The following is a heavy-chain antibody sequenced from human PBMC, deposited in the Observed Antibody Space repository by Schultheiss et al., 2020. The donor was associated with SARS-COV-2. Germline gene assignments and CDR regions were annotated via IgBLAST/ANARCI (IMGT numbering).Heavy chain of an antibody. D-gene: IGHD3-9*01. CDR3: ARMVGVFYDILAGYYTASRGGGMDV. V-gene: IGHV2-5*02. J-gene: IGHJ6*02. CDR2: IYWDDDK. CDR1: GFSLSTSGVG. Sequence: SGPTLVKPTQTLTLTCTFSGFSLSTSGVGVGWIRQPPGKALEWLALIYWDDDKRYSTSLKTRLTISKDTSKNQVVLTMTNMDPVDTATYYCARMVGVFYDILAGYYTASRGGGMDVWGQGTTVTVSS.